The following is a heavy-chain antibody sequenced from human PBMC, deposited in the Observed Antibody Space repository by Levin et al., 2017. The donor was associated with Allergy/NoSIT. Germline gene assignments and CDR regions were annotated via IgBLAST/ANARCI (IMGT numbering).Heavy chain of an antibody. D-gene: IGHD1-26*01. CDR3: AKVPWGAVY. Sequence: GGSLRLSCAASGFTFSVYAMGWVRQAPGKGLEWVSTIFGNSDNIYFADSVKGRFTISRDNSRNTLFLQMNSLRAEDTAVYYCAKVPWGAVYWGQGTLVTVPS. V-gene: IGHV3-23*01. J-gene: IGHJ4*02. CDR1: GFTFSVYA. CDR2: IFGNSDNI.